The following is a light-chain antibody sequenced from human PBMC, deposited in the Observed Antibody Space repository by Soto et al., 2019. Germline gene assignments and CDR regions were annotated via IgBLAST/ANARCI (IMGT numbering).Light chain of an antibody. Sequence: QSALTQPPSASGSPGQSVTISCTGTSSDVGAYNYVSWYQQYPGKAPKLMIYEVTKRPSGVPDRFSGSKSDKTASLTVSGLQPGDEADYYCTSYAGSNIWVFGGGTKLTVL. J-gene: IGLJ3*02. CDR1: SSDVGAYNY. CDR3: TSYAGSNIWV. CDR2: EVT. V-gene: IGLV2-8*01.